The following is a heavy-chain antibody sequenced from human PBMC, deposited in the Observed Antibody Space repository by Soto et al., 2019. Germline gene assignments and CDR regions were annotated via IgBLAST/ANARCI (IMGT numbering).Heavy chain of an antibody. Sequence: PGESLKISCKGSGYSFTSYWIGWVRQMPGKGLEWMGIIYPGDSDTRYSPSFQGQVTISADKSISTAYLQWSSLKASDTAMYYCARHAAPVGIAAAGTSWFDPWGQGTLVTVSS. CDR3: ARHAAPVGIAAAGTSWFDP. J-gene: IGHJ5*02. D-gene: IGHD6-13*01. CDR2: IYPGDSDT. CDR1: GYSFTSYW. V-gene: IGHV5-51*01.